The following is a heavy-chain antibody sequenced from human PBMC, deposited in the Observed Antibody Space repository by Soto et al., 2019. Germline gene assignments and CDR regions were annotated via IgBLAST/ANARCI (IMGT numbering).Heavy chain of an antibody. CDR3: ARGGDPMTTVIRVSYYMDV. V-gene: IGHV4-39*07. CDR2: INHSGST. Sequence: SETLSLTCTVSGGSISSSSYYWSWIRQPPGKGLEWIGEINHSGSTNYNPSLKSRVTISVDTSKNQFSLKLSSVTAADTAVYYCARGGDPMTTVIRVSYYMDVWGKGTTVTVSS. CDR1: GGSISSSSYY. D-gene: IGHD4-4*01. J-gene: IGHJ6*03.